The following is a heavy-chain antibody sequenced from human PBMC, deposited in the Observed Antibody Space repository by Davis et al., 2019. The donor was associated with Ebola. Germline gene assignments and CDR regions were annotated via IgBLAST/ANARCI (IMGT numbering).Heavy chain of an antibody. J-gene: IGHJ4*02. V-gene: IGHV4-39*07. CDR2: IYYSGST. CDR3: ARLGRFLEWLLIDY. Sequence: MPGGSLRLSCTVSGGSISSSSYYWGWIRQPPGKGLEWIGSIYYSGSTYYNPSLKSRVTISVDTSKNQFSLKLSSVTAADTAVYYCARLGRFLEWLLIDYWGQGTLVTVSS. D-gene: IGHD3-3*01. CDR1: GGSISSSSYY.